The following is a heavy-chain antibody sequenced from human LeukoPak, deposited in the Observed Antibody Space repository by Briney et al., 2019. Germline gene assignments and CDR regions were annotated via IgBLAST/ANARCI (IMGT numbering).Heavy chain of an antibody. V-gene: IGHV4-34*01. CDR2: INHSGST. Sequence: PSETLSLTCAVYGGSFSGYYWSWIRQPPGKGLEWIGEINHSGSTNYNPSLKSRVTISVDKSKNQFSLKLSSVTAADTAVYYCARRYGYFDYWGQGTLVTVSS. J-gene: IGHJ4*02. D-gene: IGHD3-9*01. CDR1: GGSFSGYY. CDR3: ARRYGYFDY.